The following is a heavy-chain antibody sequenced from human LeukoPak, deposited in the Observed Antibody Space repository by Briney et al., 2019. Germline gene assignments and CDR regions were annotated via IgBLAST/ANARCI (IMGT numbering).Heavy chain of an antibody. CDR1: GGSISSYY. CDR2: ISDSGST. J-gene: IGHJ4*02. CDR3: ARDHPYGDYTGGAY. Sequence: SETLSLTCTVSGGSISSYYWSWIRQSPGKGLEWIGHISDSGSTNYNPSLKSRVTISIDTSKNQFSLNLRSVTAADTAVYYCARDHPYGDYTGGAYWGQGTLVTVSS. V-gene: IGHV4-59*01. D-gene: IGHD4-17*01.